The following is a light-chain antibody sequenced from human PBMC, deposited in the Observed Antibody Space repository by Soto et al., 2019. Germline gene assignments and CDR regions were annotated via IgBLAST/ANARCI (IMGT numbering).Light chain of an antibody. J-gene: IGLJ2*01. CDR3: CSFAVGAALV. V-gene: IGLV2-23*01. CDR2: EGT. CDR1: SSNVGTYDL. Sequence: QSALTQPASVSASPGQSITISCTGTSSNVGTYDLVSWYQHHPDKAPKLIIYEGTKRPSGISSRFSGSKSGNTASLTISGLQAADDADYYCCSFAVGAALVFGAGTKLTVL.